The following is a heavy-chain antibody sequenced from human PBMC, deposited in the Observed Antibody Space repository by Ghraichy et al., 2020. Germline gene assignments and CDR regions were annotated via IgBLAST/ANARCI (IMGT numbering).Heavy chain of an antibody. V-gene: IGHV4-34*01. CDR1: GGSFSGYY. CDR3: ARGHFKEPYDSSGYYYRLFDY. CDR2: INHSGST. D-gene: IGHD3-22*01. J-gene: IGHJ4*02. Sequence: SETLSLTCAVYGGSFSGYYWSWIRQPPGKGLEWIGEINHSGSTNSNPFLKSRVTISVDTSKNQFSLKLSSVTAADTAVYYCARGHFKEPYDSSGYYYRLFDYWGQGTLVTVSS.